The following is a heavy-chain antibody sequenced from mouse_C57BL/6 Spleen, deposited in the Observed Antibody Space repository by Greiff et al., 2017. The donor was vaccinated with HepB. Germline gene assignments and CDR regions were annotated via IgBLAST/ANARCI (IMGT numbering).Heavy chain of an antibody. Sequence: QVQLKQSGAELVRPGTSVKVSCKASGYAFTNYLIEWVKQRPGQGLEWIGVINPGSGGTNYNEKFKGKATLTADKSSSTAYMQLSSLTSEDSAVYFCARDYDYDGEGYFDYWGQGTTLTVSS. D-gene: IGHD2-4*01. V-gene: IGHV1-54*01. CDR2: INPGSGGT. J-gene: IGHJ2*01. CDR3: ARDYDYDGEGYFDY. CDR1: GYAFTNYL.